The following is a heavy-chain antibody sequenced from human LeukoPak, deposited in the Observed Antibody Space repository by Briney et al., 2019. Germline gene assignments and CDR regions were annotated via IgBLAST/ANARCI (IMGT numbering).Heavy chain of an antibody. CDR2: IYHSGST. CDR1: GYSISRGYY. J-gene: IGHJ4*02. Sequence: PSETLSLTCTVSGYSISRGYYWGWIRQPPGKGLEWIGSIYHSGSTYYNPSLKSRVTISVDTSKNQFSLKLSSVTAADTAVYYCARESITMVRGVTTGYFDYWGQGTLVTVSS. CDR3: ARESITMVRGVTTGYFDY. V-gene: IGHV4-38-2*02. D-gene: IGHD3-10*01.